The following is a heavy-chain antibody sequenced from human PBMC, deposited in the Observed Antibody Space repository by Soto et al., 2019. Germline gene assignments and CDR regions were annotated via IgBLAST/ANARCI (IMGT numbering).Heavy chain of an antibody. V-gene: IGHV3-23*01. J-gene: IGHJ5*02. CDR1: GFAFGAYA. CDR3: AKDPVPQLLPSCWFDP. D-gene: IGHD2-2*01. CDR2: ISGAGGNT. Sequence: EVQLLESGGGLVQPGGSLRLSCAASGFAFGAYAMTWVRQAPGKGLEWVSVISGAGGNTYYADSVKGRFTVSRDNSKKMLYLEMKGLRVEDRAIYYCAKDPVPQLLPSCWFDPWGQGTRVTVSS.